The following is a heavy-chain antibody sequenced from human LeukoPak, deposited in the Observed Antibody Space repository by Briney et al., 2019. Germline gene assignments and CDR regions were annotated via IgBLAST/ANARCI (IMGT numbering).Heavy chain of an antibody. CDR2: IIPILGIA. CDR3: ASRDIVVVVAATNTFNI. D-gene: IGHD2-15*01. Sequence: SVKVSFKASRGTFNSYTISWVRQAPAKGREWMGRIIPILGIANYAQKFQGRVTITADKSTSTAYKELSSLRSEDTAVYYCASRDIVVVVAATNTFNIWGQGTMVTVSS. J-gene: IGHJ3*02. CDR1: RGTFNSYT. V-gene: IGHV1-69*02.